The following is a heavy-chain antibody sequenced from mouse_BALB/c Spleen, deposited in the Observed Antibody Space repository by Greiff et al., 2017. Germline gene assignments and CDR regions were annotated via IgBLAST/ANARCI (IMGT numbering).Heavy chain of an antibody. D-gene: IGHD2-3*01. CDR2: IYPGDGDT. J-gene: IGHJ4*01. CDR1: GYAFSSSW. CDR3: ARSDGYLYAMDY. Sequence: QVQLQQSGPELVKPGASVKISCKASGYAFSSSWMNWVKQRPGQGLEWIGRIYPGDGDTNYNGKFKGKATLTADKSSSTAYMQLSSLTSVDSAVYFCARSDGYLYAMDYWGQGTSVTVSS. V-gene: IGHV1-82*01.